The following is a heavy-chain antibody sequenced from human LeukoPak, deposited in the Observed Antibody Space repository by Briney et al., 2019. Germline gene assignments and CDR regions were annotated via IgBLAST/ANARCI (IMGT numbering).Heavy chain of an antibody. V-gene: IGHV4-4*07. CDR1: GGYIHTYY. Sequence: SDTLSLTRTVSGGYIHTYYWAWIRQPAGKGLEWVGRSNVGGHRDYNPSLKSRVSMSIDESANQFSLSLMSVTAADTAVYYRARDREHSYGSDFGHWGQGILVTVSA. J-gene: IGHJ4*02. CDR2: SNVGGHR. CDR3: ARDREHSYGSDFGH. D-gene: IGHD5-18*01.